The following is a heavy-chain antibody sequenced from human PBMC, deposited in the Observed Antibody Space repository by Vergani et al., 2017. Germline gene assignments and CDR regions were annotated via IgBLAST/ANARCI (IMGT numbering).Heavy chain of an antibody. Sequence: QVQLVESGGGLVKPGGSLRLSCAASGFTFSGYYMSWIRQAPGKGLEWVSYISGSGSTIYYADSVKGRFTISRDNPKNSLYLQMNSLRAEDTAVYYCARDHPTIAARHWFDPWGQGTLVTVSS. J-gene: IGHJ5*02. D-gene: IGHD6-6*01. CDR3: ARDHPTIAARHWFDP. CDR1: GFTFSGYY. CDR2: ISGSGSTI. V-gene: IGHV3-11*01.